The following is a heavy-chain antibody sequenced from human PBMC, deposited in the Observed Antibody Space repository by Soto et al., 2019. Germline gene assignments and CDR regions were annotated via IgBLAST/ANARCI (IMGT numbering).Heavy chain of an antibody. CDR2: IYPGDSDT. CDR3: ARQKYSYQGFEP. CDR1: GYSFTSYW. V-gene: IGHV5-51*01. J-gene: IGHJ5*02. D-gene: IGHD5-18*01. Sequence: GESLKISCQGPGYSFTSYWIGWVRQMPGKRLEWMGIIYPGDSDTRYSPSFQGQVTISADKSISTAYLQWSSLKASDTAMYYGARQKYSYQGFEPWEQGALVTVSS.